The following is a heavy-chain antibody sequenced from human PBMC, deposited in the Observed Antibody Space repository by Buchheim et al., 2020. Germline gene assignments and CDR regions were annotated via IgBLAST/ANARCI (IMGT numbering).Heavy chain of an antibody. J-gene: IGHJ6*02. CDR1: GFTFSSYG. CDR3: AKDVRAKKLWIQFYYGMDV. D-gene: IGHD5-18*01. CDR2: ISYDGSNK. V-gene: IGHV3-30*18. Sequence: QVQLVESGGGVVQPGRSLRLSCAASGFTFSSYGMHWVRQAPGKGLEWVAVISYDGSNKYYADSVKGRFTISRDNPKNKLYLQMNSLRAEDTAVYYCAKDVRAKKLWIQFYYGMDVWGQGTT.